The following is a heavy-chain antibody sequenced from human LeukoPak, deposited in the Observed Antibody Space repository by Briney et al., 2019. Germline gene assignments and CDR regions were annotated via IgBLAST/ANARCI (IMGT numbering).Heavy chain of an antibody. CDR1: RFPFSNLR. CDR2: FRSSGSTI. Sequence: GGSLMLSCAVSRFPFSNLRMSTVRQAPGKVLERDSYFRSSGSTIYYADSVKGRFTISRDNAKNSLYLQMNSLRAEDTAVYYCARDSTVVAAAGFYYYYGMDVWGQGTTVTVSS. J-gene: IGHJ6*02. D-gene: IGHD6-13*01. CDR3: ARDSTVVAAAGFYYYYGMDV. V-gene: IGHV3-11*01.